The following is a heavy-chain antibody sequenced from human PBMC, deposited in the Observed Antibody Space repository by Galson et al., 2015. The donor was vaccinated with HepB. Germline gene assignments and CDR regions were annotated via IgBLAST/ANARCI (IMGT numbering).Heavy chain of an antibody. D-gene: IGHD3-3*01. CDR2: ISYDGSNK. CDR3: AKETGKWSGYYMTYYFGMDV. CDR1: GFTFDNYG. V-gene: IGHV3-30*18. J-gene: IGHJ6*02. Sequence: SLRLSCAASGFTFDNYGIHWVRQAPGKGLEWVAGISYDGSNKYYGDSVRGRSTISRDTSKNTVNLQMNSLRAEDTAVYFCAKETGKWSGYYMTYYFGMDVWGQGTTVTVSS.